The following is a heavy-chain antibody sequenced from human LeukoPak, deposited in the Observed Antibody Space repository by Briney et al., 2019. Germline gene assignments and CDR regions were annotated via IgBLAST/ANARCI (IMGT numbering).Heavy chain of an antibody. Sequence: GSLRLSCAASGFTFSSYEMNWVRQAPGKGLEWVSYISSSGSTIYYADSVKGRFTISRDNAKNSLYLQTNSLRAEDTAVYYCARENRDYDSSGYHDYWGQGTLVTVSS. CDR1: GFTFSSYE. D-gene: IGHD3-22*01. CDR3: ARENRDYDSSGYHDY. V-gene: IGHV3-48*03. J-gene: IGHJ4*02. CDR2: ISSSGSTI.